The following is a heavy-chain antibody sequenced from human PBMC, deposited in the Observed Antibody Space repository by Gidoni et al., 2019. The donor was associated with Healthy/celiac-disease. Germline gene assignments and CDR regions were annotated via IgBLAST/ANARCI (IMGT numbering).Heavy chain of an antibody. CDR3: ARRRVTTFFEAFDI. Sequence: STYYNPSLKSRVTISVDTSKNQFSLKLSSVTAADTAVYYCARRRVTTFFEAFDIWGQGTMVTVSS. CDR2: ST. V-gene: IGHV4-39*01. J-gene: IGHJ3*02. D-gene: IGHD4-17*01.